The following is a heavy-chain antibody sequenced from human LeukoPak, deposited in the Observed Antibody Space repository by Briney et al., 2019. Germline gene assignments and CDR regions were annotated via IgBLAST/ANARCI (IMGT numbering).Heavy chain of an antibody. D-gene: IGHD2-21*02. CDR1: GGTFSSYA. Sequence: ASVKVSCKASGGTFSSYAISWVRQAPGQGLEWMGGIIPIFGTANYAQKFQGRVTITADESTGTAYMELSSLRSEDTAVYYCAREYCGGDCYLDYWGQGTLVTVSS. CDR2: IIPIFGTA. V-gene: IGHV1-69*13. CDR3: AREYCGGDCYLDY. J-gene: IGHJ4*02.